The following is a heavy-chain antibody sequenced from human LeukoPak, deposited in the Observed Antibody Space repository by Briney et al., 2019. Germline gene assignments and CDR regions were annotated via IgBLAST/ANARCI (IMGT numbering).Heavy chain of an antibody. CDR2: MNPNSGNT. D-gene: IGHD6-13*01. J-gene: IGHJ6*03. Sequence: ASVKVSCKASGYTFTSYDINWMRQATGQGLEWMGWMNPNSGNTGCAQKFQGRVTITRNTSISTAYMELSSLRSEDTAVYYCARGQKVSSWRPTRYYYYMDVWGKGTTVTVSS. CDR3: ARGQKVSSWRPTRYYYYMDV. CDR1: GYTFTSYD. V-gene: IGHV1-8*03.